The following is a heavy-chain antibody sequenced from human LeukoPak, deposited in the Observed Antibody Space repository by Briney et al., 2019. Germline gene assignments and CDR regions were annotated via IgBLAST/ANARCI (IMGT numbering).Heavy chain of an antibody. J-gene: IGHJ4*02. CDR3: ARDNTAAGPFDY. Sequence: ASVKVSCKASGYTFTSYYMQWVRQAPGQGLEWMGIIDPSGGSTSYAQKFQGRVTMTRDTSTSTVYMDLSSLRSEDTAVYYCARDNTAAGPFDYWGQGTPVTVSS. CDR2: IDPSGGST. CDR1: GYTFTSYY. D-gene: IGHD6-13*01. V-gene: IGHV1-46*01.